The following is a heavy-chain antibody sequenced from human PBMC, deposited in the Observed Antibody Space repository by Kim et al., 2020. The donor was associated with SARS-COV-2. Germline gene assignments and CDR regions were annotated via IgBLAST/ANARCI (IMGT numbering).Heavy chain of an antibody. D-gene: IGHD4-17*01. CDR3: ARDYGGNLSY. J-gene: IGHJ4*02. CDR2: STR. V-gene: IGHV3-48*01. Sequence: STRHNDDTVKGRFTISRDNAKNSLYLQTNSLRAEDTAVYYCARDYGGNLSYWGQGTLVTVSS.